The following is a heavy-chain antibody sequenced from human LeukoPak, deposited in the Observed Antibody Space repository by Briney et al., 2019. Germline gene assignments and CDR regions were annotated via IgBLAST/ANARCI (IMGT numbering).Heavy chain of an antibody. J-gene: IGHJ4*02. D-gene: IGHD3-22*01. V-gene: IGHV1-18*01. CDR3: ARPYYYDSSGYYYFDY. CDR2: ISAYNGNT. Sequence: ASVKVSCKASGYTSTSYGISWVRQAPGQGLEWMGWISAYNGNTNYAQKLQGRVTMTTDTSTSTAYMELRSLRSDDTAVYYCARPYYYDSSGYYYFDYWGQGTLVTVSS. CDR1: GYTSTSYG.